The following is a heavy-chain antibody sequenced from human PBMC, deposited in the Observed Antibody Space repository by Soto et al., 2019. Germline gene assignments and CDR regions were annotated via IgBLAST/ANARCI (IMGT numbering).Heavy chain of an antibody. J-gene: IGHJ6*02. CDR2: IYYSGST. CDR1: SGSITSSSYY. Sequence: ASETLSLTCTVASGSITSSSYYWGWIRQPPGKGLEWIGSIYYSGSTYYNPSLKSRVTISVDTSKNQFSLKLSSVTAADTAVYYCARAHYGDYGYGMDVWGQGTTVTVS. CDR3: ARAHYGDYGYGMDV. V-gene: IGHV4-39*07. D-gene: IGHD4-17*01.